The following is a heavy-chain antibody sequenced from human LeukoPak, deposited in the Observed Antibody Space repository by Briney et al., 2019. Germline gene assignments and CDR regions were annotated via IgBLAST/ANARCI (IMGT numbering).Heavy chain of an antibody. CDR2: IYYSGST. D-gene: IGHD1-1*01. CDR3: ARGEDWNDLDY. CDR1: GGSISSHY. J-gene: IGHJ4*02. V-gene: IGHV4-59*11. Sequence: SETLSLTCTVSGGSISSHYWSWIRQPPGKGLEWIGYIYYSGSTNYNPSLKSRVTISVDTSKNQFSLKLSSVTAADTAVYYCARGEDWNDLDYWGQGTLVTVSS.